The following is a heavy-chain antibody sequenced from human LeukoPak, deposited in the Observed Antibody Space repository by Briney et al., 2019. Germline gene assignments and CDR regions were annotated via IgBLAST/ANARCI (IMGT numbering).Heavy chain of an antibody. Sequence: GGSLRLSCAASGFTFSSYGMHWVRQAPGKGLEWVAVISYDGSNKYYADSVKGRFTISRDNSKNTLYLQMNSLRAEGTAVYYCASIAVAGTVFDYWGQGTLVTVSS. CDR1: GFTFSSYG. CDR2: ISYDGSNK. CDR3: ASIAVAGTVFDY. V-gene: IGHV3-30*03. J-gene: IGHJ4*02. D-gene: IGHD6-19*01.